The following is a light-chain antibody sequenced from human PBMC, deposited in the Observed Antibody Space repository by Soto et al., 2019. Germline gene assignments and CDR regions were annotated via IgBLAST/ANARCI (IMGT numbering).Light chain of an antibody. V-gene: IGKV1-5*03. Sequence: DIQMTQSPSTLSASVGDRVTITCRASQSISSWLAWYQQKPGTAPKVLIYQASTLKSGVPSRFSGSGSGTETTLTLSSLKPDAFASYSCQHYHSYSEAFGQGTKVDI. CDR2: QAS. CDR3: QHYHSYSEA. J-gene: IGKJ1*01. CDR1: QSISSW.